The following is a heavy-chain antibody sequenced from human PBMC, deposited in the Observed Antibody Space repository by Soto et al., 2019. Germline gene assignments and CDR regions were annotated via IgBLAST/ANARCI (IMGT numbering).Heavy chain of an antibody. J-gene: IGHJ4*02. Sequence: QVQLQESGPGLVKPSQTLSLTCTVSGGSISSAAYYWSWIRQHPGKGLEWIGYISHSGSTYYNPSLKSRVIISVDTSKHHFSLSLTSVTAADTAVYYCAREYTYGSNFFDCWGQGALVTVSS. CDR1: GGSISSAAYY. V-gene: IGHV4-31*03. CDR2: ISHSGST. CDR3: AREYTYGSNFFDC. D-gene: IGHD2-2*02.